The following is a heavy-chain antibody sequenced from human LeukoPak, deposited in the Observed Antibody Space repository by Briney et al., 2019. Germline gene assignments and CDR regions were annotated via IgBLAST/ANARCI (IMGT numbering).Heavy chain of an antibody. Sequence: PGRSLRLSCIGSGFNFGDYAISWVRQTPGKGLEWVSLIRSKAHGGTTEYAASVKGRFNMSRDDSKSIAYLQMNSLKTEDTALYYCTGDPPEFSAGWYAGYWGQGTLVTVSS. CDR1: GFNFGDYA. J-gene: IGHJ4*02. CDR3: TGDPPEFSAGWYAGY. V-gene: IGHV3-49*04. D-gene: IGHD6-19*01. CDR2: IRSKAHGGTT.